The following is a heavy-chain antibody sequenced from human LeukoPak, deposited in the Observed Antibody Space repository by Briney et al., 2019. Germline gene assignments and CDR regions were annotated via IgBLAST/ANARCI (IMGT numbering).Heavy chain of an antibody. CDR3: ARRALRYCSSTSCPAQYYGVDV. CDR2: IKEYGSEK. Sequence: PGGSLRLSCAASGFIASSYWMSWVRQAAGRGLEWVANIKEYGSEKSYVDSVRGQFTIPRDNAKASLYLQTNSLRAEDTALYYCARRALRYCSSTSCPAQYYGVDVWGKGTTVTVSS. D-gene: IGHD2-2*01. J-gene: IGHJ6*04. V-gene: IGHV3-7*03. CDR1: GFIASSYW.